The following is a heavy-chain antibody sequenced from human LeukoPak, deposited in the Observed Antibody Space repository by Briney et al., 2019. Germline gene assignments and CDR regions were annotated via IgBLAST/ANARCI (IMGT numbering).Heavy chain of an antibody. CDR1: GGTFSNYG. CDR2: IIPIFGRA. D-gene: IGHD3-10*01. Sequence: SVKVSCKASGGTFSNYGICWVRQAPGQGLEWMGGIIPIFGRANYAQKFQGRVTITADESTATVYMELSSLRSEDTAVYYCARDITMVRRVYFDYWGQGTLVTVSS. V-gene: IGHV1-69*01. CDR3: ARDITMVRRVYFDY. J-gene: IGHJ4*02.